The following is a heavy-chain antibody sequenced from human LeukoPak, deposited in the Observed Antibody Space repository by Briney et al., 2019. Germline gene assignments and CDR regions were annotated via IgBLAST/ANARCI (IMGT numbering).Heavy chain of an antibody. J-gene: IGHJ4*02. Sequence: SETLSLTCTVSGGSISSYYWSWIRQPPGKGLEWIGYIYHSGSTYYNPSLKSRVTISVDRSKNQFSLKLSSVTAADTAVYYCARLAAPLYYFDYWGQGTLVTVSS. D-gene: IGHD2-15*01. V-gene: IGHV4-59*12. CDR2: IYHSGST. CDR1: GGSISSYY. CDR3: ARLAAPLYYFDY.